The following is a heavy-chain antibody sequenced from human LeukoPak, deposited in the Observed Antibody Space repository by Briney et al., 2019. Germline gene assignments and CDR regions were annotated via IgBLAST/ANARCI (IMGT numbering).Heavy chain of an antibody. D-gene: IGHD1-26*01. CDR3: AKNRGATWWDLVNY. J-gene: IGHJ4*02. V-gene: IGHV1-18*01. Sequence: ASVKVSCKASGHTFTKFGITWVRQAPGQGPEWVGWISADNGNTNYAQKFQDRVTINIDTSTSTAYMELRSLRSDDTAVYYCAKNRGATWWDLVNYWGQGTLVTVSS. CDR1: GHTFTKFG. CDR2: ISADNGNT.